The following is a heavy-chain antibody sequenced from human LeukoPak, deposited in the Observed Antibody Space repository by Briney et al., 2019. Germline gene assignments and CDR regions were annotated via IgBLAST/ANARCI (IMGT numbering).Heavy chain of an antibody. J-gene: IGHJ6*02. D-gene: IGHD3-3*01. Sequence: GFLRLSCAASGFTFSSYSMNWVRQAPGKGLEWVSSISSSSSYIYYADSAKGRFTISRDNAKNSLYLQMNSLRAENTAVYYCARDSRKGASYYDFWSGYVYYYYGMDVWGQGTTVTVSS. V-gene: IGHV3-21*01. CDR2: ISSSSSYI. CDR3: ARDSRKGASYYDFWSGYVYYYYGMDV. CDR1: GFTFSSYS.